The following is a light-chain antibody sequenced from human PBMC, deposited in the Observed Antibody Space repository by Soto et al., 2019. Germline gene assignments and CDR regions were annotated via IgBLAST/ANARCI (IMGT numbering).Light chain of an antibody. Sequence: EIVLTQSPATLSLSPGERATLSCRASQNVGSRYLAWYQQKPGQAPRLLIYGTSNRATGIPDRFSGSGSGTDFSLTISSLEPGDLAVYYCQQYGSSPRPFGQGTKVDIK. CDR1: QNVGSRY. J-gene: IGKJ1*01. CDR2: GTS. CDR3: QQYGSSPRP. V-gene: IGKV3-20*01.